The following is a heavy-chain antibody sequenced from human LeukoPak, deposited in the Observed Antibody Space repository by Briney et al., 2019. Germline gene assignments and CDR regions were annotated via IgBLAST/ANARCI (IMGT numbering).Heavy chain of an antibody. CDR1: GGSISSSSYY. Sequence: PSETLSLTCTVSGGSISSSSYYWGWIRQPPGKGLEWIGSIYYSGSTYYNPSLKSRVTISVDTSKNQFSLKLSSVTAADTAVYYCARRTPQGLYSSSWYNWFDPWGQGTLVTVSS. D-gene: IGHD6-13*01. CDR3: ARRTPQGLYSSSWYNWFDP. V-gene: IGHV4-39*07. CDR2: IYYSGST. J-gene: IGHJ5*02.